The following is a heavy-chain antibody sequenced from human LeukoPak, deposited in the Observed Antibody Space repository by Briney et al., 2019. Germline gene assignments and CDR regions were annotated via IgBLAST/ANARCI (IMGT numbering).Heavy chain of an antibody. CDR1: GGSISSYY. V-gene: IGHV4-59*01. J-gene: IGHJ4*02. D-gene: IGHD5-18*01. CDR2: IYDSGST. Sequence: PSETLSLTCTVSGGSISSYYWSWIRQPPGKGLEWIGYIYDSGSTNYNPSLKSRVTISVDTSKNQFSLKLSSVTAADTAVYYCARGMDTAMVKYYFDYWGQGTLVTVSS. CDR3: ARGMDTAMVKYYFDY.